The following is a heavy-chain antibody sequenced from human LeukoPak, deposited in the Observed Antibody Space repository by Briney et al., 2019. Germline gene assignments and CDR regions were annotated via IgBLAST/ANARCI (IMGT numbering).Heavy chain of an antibody. Sequence: SETLSLTCTVSGGSITSYYWSWIRQPAGKGLEWIGRIYSSGSTNYNPSLKSRVSMSVDTSKNQFSLKLTSVTAADTAVYYCARGGKATVVTMWGQGILVTVSS. CDR1: GGSITSYY. CDR2: IYSSGST. D-gene: IGHD4-23*01. CDR3: ARGGKATVVTM. V-gene: IGHV4-4*07. J-gene: IGHJ4*02.